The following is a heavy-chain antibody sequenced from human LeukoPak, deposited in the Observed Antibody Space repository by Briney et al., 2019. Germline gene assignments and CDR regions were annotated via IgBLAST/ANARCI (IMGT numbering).Heavy chain of an antibody. D-gene: IGHD6-6*01. CDR3: ARDFIAARLGLDY. V-gene: IGHV3-7*01. CDR2: IKQDGSEK. CDR1: GFTFSNAW. J-gene: IGHJ4*02. Sequence: GGSLRLSCAASGFTFSNAWMSWVRQAPGKGLEWVANIKQDGSEKYYVDSVKGRFTISRDNAKNSLYLQMNSLRAEDTAVYYCARDFIAARLGLDYWGQGTLVTVSS.